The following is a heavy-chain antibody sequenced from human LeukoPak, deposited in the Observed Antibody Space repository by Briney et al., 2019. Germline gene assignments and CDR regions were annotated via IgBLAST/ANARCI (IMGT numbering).Heavy chain of an antibody. D-gene: IGHD1-14*01. V-gene: IGHV1-8*03. Sequence: ASVKVSCKASGYTFTSYDINWVRQATGQGLEWMGWMNPNSGNTGYAQKFQDRVTITRNTSISTAYMELSSLRSEDTAVYYCARGPGIPDYYYYYMDVWGKGTTVTVSS. CDR1: GYTFTSYD. J-gene: IGHJ6*03. CDR2: MNPNSGNT. CDR3: ARGPGIPDYYYYYMDV.